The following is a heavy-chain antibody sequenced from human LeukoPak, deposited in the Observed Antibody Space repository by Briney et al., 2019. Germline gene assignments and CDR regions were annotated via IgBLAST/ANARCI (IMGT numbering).Heavy chain of an antibody. CDR3: ARDPPIAAVGIGPDY. D-gene: IGHD6-13*01. V-gene: IGHV4-38-2*02. Sequence: SETLSLTCTVSGYSISSDFYWGWIRPPPGKGLEWIGSIHHSGSTCYNPSLKSRVTISADTSKNQFSLKLSSVTAADTAVYYCARDPPIAAVGIGPDYWGQGTLVTVSS. CDR2: IHHSGST. CDR1: GYSISSDFY. J-gene: IGHJ4*02.